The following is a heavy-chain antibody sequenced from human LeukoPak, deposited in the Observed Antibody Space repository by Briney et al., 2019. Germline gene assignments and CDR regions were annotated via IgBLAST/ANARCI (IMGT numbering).Heavy chain of an antibody. J-gene: IGHJ4*02. CDR2: MNPNSGDT. CDR3: ARSGFGAGVHSDY. V-gene: IGHV1-8*01. CDR1: GYTFTSYD. D-gene: IGHD3-3*01. Sequence: ASVKVSCKASGYTFTSYDINWVRQAAGQGLEWMGWMNPNSGDTGYVQKFQGRVTMTRNTSISTAYMELSSLRSEDTAVYYCARSGFGAGVHSDYWGQGTPVTVSS.